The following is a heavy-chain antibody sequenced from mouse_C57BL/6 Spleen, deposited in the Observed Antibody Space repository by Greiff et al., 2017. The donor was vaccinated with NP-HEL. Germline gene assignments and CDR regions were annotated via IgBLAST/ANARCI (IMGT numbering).Heavy chain of an antibody. CDR2: IWSGGST. V-gene: IGHV2-4*01. CDR1: GFSLTSYG. J-gene: IGHJ4*01. CDR3: AIDYDAMDY. D-gene: IGHD1-1*02. Sequence: VQLVESGPGLVQPSQSLSITCTVSGFSLTSYGVHWVRQPPGKGLEWLGVIWSGGSTDYNAAFISRLSISKDNSKSHVFFKMNSLQSDYTAIYYCAIDYDAMDYWGQGTSVTVSS.